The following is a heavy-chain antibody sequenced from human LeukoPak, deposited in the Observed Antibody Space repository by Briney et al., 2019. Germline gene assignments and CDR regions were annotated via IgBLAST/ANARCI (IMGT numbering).Heavy chain of an antibody. Sequence: PSETLSLTCTVSGGSISSSNYYWDWIRQPPGKGLEWIGTMYYSGSTYCYNPSLKSRVTISVDTSENQFSLKLSSVTAADTAVYYCARFASTYYYGSGRRDAFDIWGQGTMVTVSS. CDR1: GGSISSSNYY. J-gene: IGHJ3*02. CDR3: ARFASTYYYGSGRRDAFDI. D-gene: IGHD3-10*01. CDR2: MYYSGSTY. V-gene: IGHV4-39*07.